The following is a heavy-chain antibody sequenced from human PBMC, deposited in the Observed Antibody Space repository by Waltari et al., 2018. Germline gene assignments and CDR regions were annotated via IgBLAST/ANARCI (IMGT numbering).Heavy chain of an antibody. CDR2: INSDDSST. CDR1: GFTFSNYW. J-gene: IGHJ5*02. Sequence: EVQLVESGGGLVQPGGSLRLSCAASGFTFSNYWMPWVRQGPGKGLVWVSRINSDDSSTSYADSVKGRFTISRDNAKNTLYLQMNSLRAEDTAVYYCARAGRTANWFDPWGQGTLVTVSS. CDR3: ARAGRTANWFDP. V-gene: IGHV3-74*01.